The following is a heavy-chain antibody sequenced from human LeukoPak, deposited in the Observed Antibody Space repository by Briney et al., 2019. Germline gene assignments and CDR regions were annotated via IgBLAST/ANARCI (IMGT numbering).Heavy chain of an antibody. D-gene: IGHD5-24*01. Sequence: SETLSLTCTVSGGSISSSSYYWGWIRQPPGKGLEWIGSIYYSGSTYYNPSLKSRVTISVDTSKNQFSLKLSSVTAADTAVYYCAGGGDGYNYNYFDYWGQGTLVTVSS. J-gene: IGHJ4*02. V-gene: IGHV4-39*01. CDR3: AGGGDGYNYNYFDY. CDR2: IYYSGST. CDR1: GGSISSSSYY.